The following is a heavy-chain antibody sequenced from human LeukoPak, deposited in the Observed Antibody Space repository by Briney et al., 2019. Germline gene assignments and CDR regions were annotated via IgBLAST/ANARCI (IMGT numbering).Heavy chain of an antibody. CDR2: SNPSGGST. CDR1: GFSFTNYY. Sequence: ASVKVSCKASGFSFTNYYIQWVRQAPGQGLEWMGISNPSGGSTSYAQKFQGRVTMTRGTSTSTVYMELSSLRSEDTAVYFCAREGGAMVGFDYWGQGTLVTVSS. D-gene: IGHD5-18*01. V-gene: IGHV1-46*01. J-gene: IGHJ4*02. CDR3: AREGGAMVGFDY.